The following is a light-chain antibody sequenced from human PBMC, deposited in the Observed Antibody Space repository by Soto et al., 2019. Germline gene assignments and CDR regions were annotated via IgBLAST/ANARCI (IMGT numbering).Light chain of an antibody. CDR3: QSYDGSRSLYV. CDR2: GNS. Sequence: QSVLTQPPSVSAAPGQRVTISCTGSTSNIGATYHVHWYQQLPGTAPKLLIYGNSNRPSGVPDRFSGSKSGTSASLAITGLQAEDEADYYCQSYDGSRSLYVFGTGTKLTVL. J-gene: IGLJ1*01. CDR1: TSNIGATYH. V-gene: IGLV1-40*01.